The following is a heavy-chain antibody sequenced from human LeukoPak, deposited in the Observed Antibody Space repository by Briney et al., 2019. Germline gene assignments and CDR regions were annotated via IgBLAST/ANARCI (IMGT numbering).Heavy chain of an antibody. Sequence: ASVKVSCKASGYTFTSYDINWVRQATGQGLEWMGWMNPNSGNTGYAQKFQGRVTITRNTSISTAYMELSSLRSEDTAVYYCARDLLEGDYYDSGGYEDHWGQGTLVTVSS. CDR2: MNPNSGNT. J-gene: IGHJ4*02. D-gene: IGHD3-22*01. CDR1: GYTFTSYD. V-gene: IGHV1-8*03. CDR3: ARDLLEGDYYDSGGYEDH.